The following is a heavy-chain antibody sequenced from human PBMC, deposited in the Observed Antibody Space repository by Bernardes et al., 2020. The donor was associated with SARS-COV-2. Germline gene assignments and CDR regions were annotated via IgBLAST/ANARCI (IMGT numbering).Heavy chain of an antibody. CDR1: GFTFSSYW. J-gene: IGHJ4*02. Sequence: GGYLRLSCVASGFTFSSYWMHWVRQAPGKGLVWVSRINSDGGTTSSADSVKGRFTISRDNAKNTLYLQMNSLRAEDTAVYYCARAPHYDLAFFDYWGQGTLVTVSS. CDR2: INSDGGTT. D-gene: IGHD3-3*01. V-gene: IGHV3-74*01. CDR3: ARAPHYDLAFFDY.